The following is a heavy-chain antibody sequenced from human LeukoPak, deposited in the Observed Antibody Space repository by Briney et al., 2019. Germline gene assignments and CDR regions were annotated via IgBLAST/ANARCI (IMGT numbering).Heavy chain of an antibody. D-gene: IGHD1-26*01. V-gene: IGHV4-30-2*01. CDR1: GGSISSGGYY. CDR2: IYHSGST. Sequence: SQTLSLTCTVSGGSISSGGYYWSWIRQPPGKGLEWIGYIYHSGSTYYNPSLKSRVTISVDRSKNQFSLKLSSVTAADTAVYYCARGGVVGATRGLFDYWGQGTLVTVSS. J-gene: IGHJ4*02. CDR3: ARGGVVGATRGLFDY.